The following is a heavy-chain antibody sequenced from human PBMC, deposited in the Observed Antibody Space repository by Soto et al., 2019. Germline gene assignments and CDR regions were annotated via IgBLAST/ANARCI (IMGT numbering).Heavy chain of an antibody. J-gene: IGHJ3*02. CDR3: ARQVGYGDYGIAFDI. CDR2: TYYSGST. Sequence: SETLSLTCTVSGGSISSSSYYWGWIRQPPGKGLEWIGSTYYSGSTYYNPSLKSRVTISVDTSKNQFSLKLSSVTAADTAVYYCARQVGYGDYGIAFDIWGQGTRVTVSS. CDR1: GGSISSSSYY. V-gene: IGHV4-39*01. D-gene: IGHD4-17*01.